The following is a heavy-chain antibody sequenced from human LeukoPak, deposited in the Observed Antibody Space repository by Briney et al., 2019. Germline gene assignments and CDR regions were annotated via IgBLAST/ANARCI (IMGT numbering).Heavy chain of an antibody. CDR1: GFTFSSYN. CDR3: ARGCGGDCYSPFDF. D-gene: IGHD2-21*02. J-gene: IGHJ4*02. CDR2: ISGSSRTI. Sequence: PGGSLRLSCAASGFTFSSYNMNWVRQAPGKGLEWVSYISGSSRTIYYADSVKGRFTISRDNAKNSLYLQMHSLRAEDTAVYYCARGCGGDCYSPFDFWGQGTLVTVSS. V-gene: IGHV3-48*01.